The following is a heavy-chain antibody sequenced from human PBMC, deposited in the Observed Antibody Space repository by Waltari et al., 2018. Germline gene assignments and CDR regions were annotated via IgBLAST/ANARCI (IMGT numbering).Heavy chain of an antibody. D-gene: IGHD2-2*01. J-gene: IGHJ5*02. CDR3: ARGLHSHSGGVVVPAARSGFDP. CDR2: INHSGST. V-gene: IGHV4-34*01. CDR1: GGSFSGYY. Sequence: QVQLQQWGAGLLKPSETLSLTCAVYGGSFSGYYWSWIRQPPGKGLGWIGEINHSGSTNYNPSLKSRVTISVDTSKNQFSLKLSSVTAADTAVYYCARGLHSHSGGVVVPAARSGFDPWGQGTLVTVSS.